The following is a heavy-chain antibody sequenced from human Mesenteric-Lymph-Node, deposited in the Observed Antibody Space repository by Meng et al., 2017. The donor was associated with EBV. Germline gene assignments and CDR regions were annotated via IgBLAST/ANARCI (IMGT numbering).Heavy chain of an antibody. D-gene: IGHD1-1*01. V-gene: IGHV3-11*01. Sequence: VQLVEYGGGLVKPGGLLRLSCVTSGFTFSDYYMSWIRQAPGKGLEWVSYISSSGSTIYYADSVKGRFTISRDNAKSSLYLQMNSLRAEDTAVYYCARDLATTEVGPWGQGTLVTVSS. CDR3: ARDLATTEVGP. J-gene: IGHJ5*02. CDR1: GFTFSDYY. CDR2: ISSSGSTI.